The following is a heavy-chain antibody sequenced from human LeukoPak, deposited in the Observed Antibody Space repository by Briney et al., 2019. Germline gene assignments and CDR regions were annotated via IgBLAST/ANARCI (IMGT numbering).Heavy chain of an antibody. Sequence: SYDGTSKYYAASVKGRFTLSRDNAKSTLYLQMNSLRAEDTAKYYCAGDYWGQGTLVTVSS. V-gene: IGHV3-30*07. J-gene: IGHJ4*02. CDR3: AGDY. CDR2: SYDGTSK.